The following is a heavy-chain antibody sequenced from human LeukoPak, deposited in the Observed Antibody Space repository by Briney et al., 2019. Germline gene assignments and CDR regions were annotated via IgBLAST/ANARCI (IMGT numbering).Heavy chain of an antibody. CDR3: AKDLLYYVAMDV. CDR2: GSDYKT. J-gene: IGHJ6*02. D-gene: IGHD3-10*02. Sequence: PGGSLRLSCVASVCTPGGFAMTWVRQAPGKGLEWVSIGSDYKTHYSESVKGRFAISRDNSQSTMFLQMNSLRAEDTALYYCAKDLLYYVAMDVWGQGTAVTVSS. V-gene: IGHV3-23*01. CDR1: VCTPGGFA.